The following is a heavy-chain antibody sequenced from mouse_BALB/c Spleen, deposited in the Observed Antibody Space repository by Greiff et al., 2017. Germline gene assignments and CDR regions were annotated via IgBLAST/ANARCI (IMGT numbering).Heavy chain of an antibody. V-gene: IGHV14-4*02. Sequence: EVQLQQSGAELVRSGASVKLSCTASGFNIKDYYMHWVKQRPEQGLEWIGWIDPENGDTEYAPKFQGKATMTADTSSNTAYLQLSSLTSEDTAVYYCNAGVYYGHYYAMDYWGQGTSVTVSS. CDR3: NAGVYYGHYYAMDY. CDR2: IDPENGDT. CDR1: GFNIKDYY. D-gene: IGHD2-1*01. J-gene: IGHJ4*01.